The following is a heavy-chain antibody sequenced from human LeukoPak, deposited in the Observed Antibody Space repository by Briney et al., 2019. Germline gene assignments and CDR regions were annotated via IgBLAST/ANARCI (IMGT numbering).Heavy chain of an antibody. D-gene: IGHD5-12*01. CDR2: INPNSGGT. CDR1: GYTFTDYY. J-gene: IGHJ4*02. CDR3: ARAGSWHDYHFDY. V-gene: IGHV1-2*02. Sequence: ASVKVSCKASGYTFTDYYMHWVRQAPGQGLEWMGWINPNSGGTNYAQKFQGRVTMTRDTSISTAYMELSRLRSDDTAVYYCARAGSWHDYHFDYWGQGTLVTVSS.